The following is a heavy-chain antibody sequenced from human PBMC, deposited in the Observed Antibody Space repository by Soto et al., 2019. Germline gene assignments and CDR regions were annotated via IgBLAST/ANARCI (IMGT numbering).Heavy chain of an antibody. V-gene: IGHV1-8*01. CDR2: LNPNSGNA. Sequence: GASVKVSCKASGYTFASYDINCVRQAAGQVLEWVGWLNPNSGNAGSAQKFQGRVTMTRNTSISTAYMELSSLRPEDTAIYYCARMNYYDSSGSPNWFDPWGQGTLVTVSS. CDR1: GYTFASYD. D-gene: IGHD3-22*01. J-gene: IGHJ5*02. CDR3: ARMNYYDSSGSPNWFDP.